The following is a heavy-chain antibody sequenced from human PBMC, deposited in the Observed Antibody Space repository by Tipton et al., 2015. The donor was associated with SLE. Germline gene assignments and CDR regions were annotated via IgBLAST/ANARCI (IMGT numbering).Heavy chain of an antibody. J-gene: IGHJ3*02. CDR3: ARGRELGRDDAFDI. Sequence: TLSLTCAVYGGSFSGYYWSWIRQPPGKGLEWIGEINHSGSTNYNPSLKSRVTISVDTPKNQFSLKLSSVTAADTAVYYCARGRELGRDDAFDIWGQGTMVTVSS. D-gene: IGHD1-1*01. CDR2: INHSGST. CDR1: GGSFSGYY. V-gene: IGHV4-34*01.